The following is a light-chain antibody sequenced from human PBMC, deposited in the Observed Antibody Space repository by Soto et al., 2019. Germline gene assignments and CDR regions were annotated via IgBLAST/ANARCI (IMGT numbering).Light chain of an antibody. V-gene: IGKV3-20*01. CDR3: QQYGRSLWA. J-gene: IGKJ1*01. CDR1: PGVTSSY. CDR2: DTS. Sequence: PGARVTLSGKAVPGVTSSYFAWFQQKVGQAPRLLIYDTSTRATGIPDRFSGSGSGTDFTLTISRLEPEDFAVYFCQQYGRSLWAFGQGTKVDIK.